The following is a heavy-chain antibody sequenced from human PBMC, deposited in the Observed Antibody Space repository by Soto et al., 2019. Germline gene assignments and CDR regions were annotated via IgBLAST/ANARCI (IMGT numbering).Heavy chain of an antibody. CDR1: GFSLSTSGVG. V-gene: IGHV2-5*02. D-gene: IGHD5-18*01. Sequence: SGPTLVNPTQTLTLTCTFSGFSLSTSGVGVGWIRQPPGKALEWLGIIYWDGDKRYRPSLKSRLTITKDTSKNQLVLTMTNMDPVDTATYYCAHLPWKQLWPRAPVVYWGQGTPVTVSS. J-gene: IGHJ4*02. CDR2: IYWDGDK. CDR3: AHLPWKQLWPRAPVVY.